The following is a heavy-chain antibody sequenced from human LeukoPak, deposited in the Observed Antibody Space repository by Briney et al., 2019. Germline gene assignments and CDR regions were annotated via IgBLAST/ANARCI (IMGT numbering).Heavy chain of an antibody. CDR3: ARVGAYSSGPTDY. Sequence: GGSLRLSCAASGFTFSVSVMNWVRQAPGKGLEWVSGINSNGGNTYYADSVKGRFTISRDNAKNTLYLQMNSLRAEDTAVYYCARVGAYSSGPTDYWGQGTLVTVSS. D-gene: IGHD6-19*01. CDR1: GFTFSVSV. V-gene: IGHV3-23*01. CDR2: INSNGGNT. J-gene: IGHJ4*02.